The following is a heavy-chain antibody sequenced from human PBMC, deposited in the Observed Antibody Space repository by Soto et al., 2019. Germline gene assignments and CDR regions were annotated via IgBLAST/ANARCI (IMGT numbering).Heavy chain of an antibody. CDR1: NFSLSNEYS. D-gene: IGHD3-10*01. Sequence: PSDTLSLTFAVSNFSLSNEYSCGWIRQPPGKGLGWIGSIHQSRSPYYNPSLKSRLTISIDKSRKQFSLSLSAVTAADTAVYYCARGAPRGIIHDFDSWGQGSLVTVSS. CDR3: ARGAPRGIIHDFDS. V-gene: IGHV4-38-2*01. J-gene: IGHJ4*02. CDR2: IHQSRSP.